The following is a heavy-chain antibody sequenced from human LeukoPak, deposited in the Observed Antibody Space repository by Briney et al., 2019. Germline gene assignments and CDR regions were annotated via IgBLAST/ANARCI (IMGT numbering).Heavy chain of an antibody. Sequence: PGGSLRLSCAASGFTFSNYVMSWVRQAPGKGLEWVSTISGGVSSTYYADPVKGRFTISRDNSKNTLYLQMNSLRAEDTAEYYCAKIGCSSSSCYSFPLYYYYYMDDWGKGTTVTVSS. V-gene: IGHV3-23*01. J-gene: IGHJ6*03. CDR2: ISGGVSST. CDR3: AKIGCSSSSCYSFPLYYYYYMDD. CDR1: GFTFSNYV. D-gene: IGHD2-2*01.